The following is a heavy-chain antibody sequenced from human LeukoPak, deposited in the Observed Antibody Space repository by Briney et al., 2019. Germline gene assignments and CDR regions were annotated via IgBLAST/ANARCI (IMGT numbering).Heavy chain of an antibody. J-gene: IGHJ2*01. CDR1: GDSISSYY. CDR3: ARHGAAPPYWYFDL. CDR2: IYYSGST. V-gene: IGHV4-39*01. D-gene: IGHD3-16*01. Sequence: SETLSLTCTVSGDSISSYYWSWIRQPPGKGLEWIGSIYYSGSTYYNPSLKSRVTISVDTSKNQFSLKLSSVTAADTAVHYCARHGAAPPYWYFDLWGRGTLVTVSS.